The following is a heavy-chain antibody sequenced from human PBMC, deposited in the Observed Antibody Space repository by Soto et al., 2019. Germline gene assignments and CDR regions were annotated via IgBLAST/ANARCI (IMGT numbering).Heavy chain of an antibody. J-gene: IGHJ4*02. D-gene: IGHD2-2*02. Sequence: KPGGSLSPSCAASGFSFRDYFMSWIRQAPGKGLEWVSYIGPYGNTIYYADSVKGRSTISRDDAKNPLSLHMNSLRTEDTAVYYCARDDYTYGVYWGQGTPVTVSS. CDR1: GFSFRDYF. V-gene: IGHV3-11*01. CDR3: ARDDYTYGVY. CDR2: IGPYGNTI.